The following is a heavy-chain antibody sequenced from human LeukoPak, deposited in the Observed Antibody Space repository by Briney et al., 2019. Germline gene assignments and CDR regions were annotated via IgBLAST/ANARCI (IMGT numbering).Heavy chain of an antibody. CDR1: GFTFSRYG. Sequence: GGTLRLSCVASGFTFSRYGMSWVRQAPGKGLEWVSAISGSGSGTYYADSVRGRFTISRDNSKSTLFLQMNSLRAEDTAVYYCARDRVVVAATTPPYWYFDLWGRGTRVTVSS. J-gene: IGHJ2*01. D-gene: IGHD2-15*01. CDR2: ISGSGSGT. V-gene: IGHV3-23*01. CDR3: ARDRVVVAATTPPYWYFDL.